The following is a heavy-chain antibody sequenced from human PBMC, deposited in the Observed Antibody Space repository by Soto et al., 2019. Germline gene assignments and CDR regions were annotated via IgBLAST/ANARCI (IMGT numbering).Heavy chain of an antibody. CDR2: IYPGDSGT. Sequence: PGESLKISCKGSGYSFTSYWIGWVRQMPGKGLEWMGIIYPGDSGTRYSPSFQGQVTISADKSISTAYLQWSSLKASDTAMYYCARHPLPYSSSHSGWFDPWGQGTLVTVSS. V-gene: IGHV5-51*01. J-gene: IGHJ5*02. CDR1: GYSFTSYW. D-gene: IGHD6-13*01. CDR3: ARHPLPYSSSHSGWFDP.